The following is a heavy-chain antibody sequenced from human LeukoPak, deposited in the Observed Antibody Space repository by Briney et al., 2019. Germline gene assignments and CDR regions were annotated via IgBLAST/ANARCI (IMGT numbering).Heavy chain of an antibody. D-gene: IGHD3-3*01. J-gene: IGHJ6*03. CDR2: SGRGDET. CDR1: GFTFKANA. CDR3: AKDLAIFGVVIIAAMDV. Sequence: GGSLRLSCEGSGFTFKANAMSWVRQAPGKGLEWVSTSGRGDETHYADSVKGRFTISRDNSKNTLYLQMNSLRAEDTAVYYCAKDLAIFGVVIIAAMDVWGKGTTVTVSS. V-gene: IGHV3-23*01.